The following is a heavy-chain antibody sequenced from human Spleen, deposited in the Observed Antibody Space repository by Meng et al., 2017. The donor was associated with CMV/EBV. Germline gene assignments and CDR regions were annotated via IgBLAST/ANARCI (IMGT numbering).Heavy chain of an antibody. V-gene: IGHV4-61*01. Sequence: SETLSLTCTVSGGSVNSVRDYWSWIRQPPGKGLEWIGNVYYNGCTNYNPSIKIRVTTSIDASKNQFSLKLTSVTAADTAVYYCATEDAYDFGLEYWGQGMLVTVSS. CDR1: GGSVNSVRDY. D-gene: IGHD3-3*01. CDR2: VYYNGCT. CDR3: ATEDAYDFGLEY. J-gene: IGHJ4*02.